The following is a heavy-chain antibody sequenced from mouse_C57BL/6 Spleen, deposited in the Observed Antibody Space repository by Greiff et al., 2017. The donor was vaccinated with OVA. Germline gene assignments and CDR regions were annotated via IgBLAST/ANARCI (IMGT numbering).Heavy chain of an antibody. Sequence: QVQLQQSGAELVRPGASVTLSCKASGYTFTDYEMHWVKQTPVHGLEWIGAIDPETGGTAYNQKFKGKAILTADKSSSTAYMELRSLTSEDSAVYYCTIEGDGSYFDYWGQGTTLTVSS. V-gene: IGHV1-15*01. D-gene: IGHD1-1*01. CDR3: TIEGDGSYFDY. CDR2: IDPETGGT. CDR1: GYTFTDYE. J-gene: IGHJ2*01.